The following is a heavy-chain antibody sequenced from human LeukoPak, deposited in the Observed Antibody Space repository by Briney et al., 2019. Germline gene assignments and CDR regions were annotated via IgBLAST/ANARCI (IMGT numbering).Heavy chain of an antibody. CDR2: ISSSSSYT. CDR1: GFTFSDYY. J-gene: IGHJ4*02. V-gene: IGHV3-11*06. Sequence: PGGSLRLSCAASGFTFSDYYMSWIRQAPGKGLEWVSYISSSSSYTNYADSVKGRFTISRDNAKNSLYLQMNSLRAEDTAVYYCVRSNYGDYVGYFDYWGQGTLVTVSS. D-gene: IGHD4-17*01. CDR3: VRSNYGDYVGYFDY.